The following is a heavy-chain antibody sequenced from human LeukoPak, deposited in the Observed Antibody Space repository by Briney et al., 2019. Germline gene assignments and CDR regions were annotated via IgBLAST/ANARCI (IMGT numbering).Heavy chain of an antibody. Sequence: SQTLSLTCTVSGGSISSGSYYWRWIRQPAGKGLEWIGRIYTSGSTNCNPSLKSRVTISVDTSKNQFSLKLSSVTAADTAVYYCARDSPSGITIFGVVPPYYYYYMDVWGKGTTVTVSS. V-gene: IGHV4-61*02. D-gene: IGHD3-3*01. J-gene: IGHJ6*03. CDR1: GGSISSGSYY. CDR2: IYTSGST. CDR3: ARDSPSGITIFGVVPPYYYYYMDV.